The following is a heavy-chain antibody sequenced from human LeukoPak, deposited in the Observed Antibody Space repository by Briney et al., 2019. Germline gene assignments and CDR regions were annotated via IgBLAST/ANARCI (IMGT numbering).Heavy chain of an antibody. CDR1: GFTFSSYA. D-gene: IGHD2-15*01. CDR3: AKGPIVVVVAATHFDY. CDR2: ISGSGGST. J-gene: IGHJ4*02. V-gene: IGHV3-23*01. Sequence: QPGGSLRLSCAASGFTFSSYAMSWVRQAPGKGLEWVSAISGSGGSTYYADSVKGRFTISRDNSKNTLYLQMNSLRAEDTAVYYCAKGPIVVVVAATHFDYWGQGTLVTVSS.